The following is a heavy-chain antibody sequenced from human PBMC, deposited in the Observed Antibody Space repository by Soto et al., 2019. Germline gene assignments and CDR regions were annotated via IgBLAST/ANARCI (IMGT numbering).Heavy chain of an antibody. CDR3: ASPGGYDILSYYGMDV. D-gene: IGHD3-9*01. Sequence: QVQLVQSGAEVKKPGASVKVSCKASGYTFTSYGISWVRQAPGQGLEWMGWISAYNGNTNYAQKLQGRVTMTTDTTTNTAYMELRSLRSDDTAVDYFASPGGYDILSYYGMDVWGQGTTVTVSS. CDR1: GYTFTSYG. V-gene: IGHV1-18*01. J-gene: IGHJ6*02. CDR2: ISAYNGNT.